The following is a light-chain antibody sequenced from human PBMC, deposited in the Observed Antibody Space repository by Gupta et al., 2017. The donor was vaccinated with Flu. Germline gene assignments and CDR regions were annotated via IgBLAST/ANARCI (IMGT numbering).Light chain of an antibody. V-gene: IGKV1-39*01. CDR3: QQSYSTPRT. Sequence: DIQMTQSPSSLSASVGDRVTITCRASQSISNYLNWYQLKPGKAPKLLIYAASSLQSGVPSRFSGSGSGTDFTLTINSLQPEDFATYYCQQSYSTPRTFGQGTKLEIK. CDR1: QSISNY. CDR2: AAS. J-gene: IGKJ2*01.